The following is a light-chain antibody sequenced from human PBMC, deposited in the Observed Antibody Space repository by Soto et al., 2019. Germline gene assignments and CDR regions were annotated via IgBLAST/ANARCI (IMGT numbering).Light chain of an antibody. Sequence: QSVLTQPASVSGSPGQSVTISCTGTSSDVGGYNYVSWYQQHPGKAPKLLIYDVSHRPSVVSSRFSGSKSGNTASLAISGLQAEDEGDYCCQSYDSSLSGYVFGTGTKVTVL. CDR3: QSYDSSLSGYV. CDR1: SSDVGGYNY. J-gene: IGLJ1*01. CDR2: DVS. V-gene: IGLV2-14*03.